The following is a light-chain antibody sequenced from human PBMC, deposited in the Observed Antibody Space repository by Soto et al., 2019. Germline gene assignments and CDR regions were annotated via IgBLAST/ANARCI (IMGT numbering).Light chain of an antibody. CDR3: SSYTSSNYV. CDR1: SSDVCDYNY. J-gene: IGLJ1*01. V-gene: IGLV2-14*01. CDR2: EVS. Sequence: QSVLTQPASVSGSPGQSITISCTGASSDVCDYNYVSWYQQHPGKAPKLMIYEVSNRPSGVSSRFSGSKSGNTASLTISGLQAEDEADYYCSSYTSSNYVFGTGTKLTVL.